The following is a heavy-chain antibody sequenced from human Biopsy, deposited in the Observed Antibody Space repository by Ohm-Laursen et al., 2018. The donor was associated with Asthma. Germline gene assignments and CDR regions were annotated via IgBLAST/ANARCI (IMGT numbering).Heavy chain of an antibody. J-gene: IGHJ6*02. V-gene: IGHV1-69*01. CDR2: LIPIFDAP. D-gene: IGHD4-23*01. Sequence: SSVKVSCKTSGGAFSNFAISWVRQAPGQGLELMGGLIPIFDAPNYAQKFQGRVTITADESTSTAYMELSSLRSEDTAVYYCARAIHGGNSDRLDFYYYGLDIWGQGTTVTVSS. CDR3: ARAIHGGNSDRLDFYYYGLDI. CDR1: GGAFSNFA.